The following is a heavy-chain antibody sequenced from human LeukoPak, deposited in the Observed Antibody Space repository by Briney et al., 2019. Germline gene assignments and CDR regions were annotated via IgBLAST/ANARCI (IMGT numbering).Heavy chain of an antibody. D-gene: IGHD6-6*01. CDR1: GYTFTNGY. J-gene: IGHJ4*02. CDR2: INPGDGST. CDR3: ARVGQLVFDY. V-gene: IGHV1-46*03. Sequence: GASVKVSCKTSGYTFTNGYLHWVRQAPGQGLEWVGIINPGDGSTKYAQKFQGRVTMTRDTSTSTVYMELSILGSEATAVYYCARVGQLVFDYWGQGTLVTVSS.